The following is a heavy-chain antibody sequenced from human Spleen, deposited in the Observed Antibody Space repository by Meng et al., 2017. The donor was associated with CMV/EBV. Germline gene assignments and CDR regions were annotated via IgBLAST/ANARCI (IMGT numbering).Heavy chain of an antibody. V-gene: IGHV4-4*07. CDR1: GGSISSYY. Sequence: QLQLQEWGPRLVKPSQTLSLSSAASGGSISSYYWSWIRQPAGKGLEWIGRIYTSGSTNYNPSLKSRVTMSVDTSKTQFSLKLSSVTAADTAVYYCARDGVRWRYFNWFDPWGQGTLVTVSS. D-gene: IGHD2/OR15-2a*01. CDR3: ARDGVRWRYFNWFDP. J-gene: IGHJ5*02. CDR2: IYTSGST.